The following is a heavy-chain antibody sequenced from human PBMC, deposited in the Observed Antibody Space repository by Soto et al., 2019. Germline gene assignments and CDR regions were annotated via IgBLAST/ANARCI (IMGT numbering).Heavy chain of an antibody. CDR3: ARARITGTTGWFDP. J-gene: IGHJ5*02. CDR1: GGSISSYY. D-gene: IGHD1-20*01. V-gene: IGHV4-59*01. Sequence: QVQLQESGPGLVKPSETLSLTCTVSGGSISSYYWSWIRQPPGKGLEWIGYIYYSWSTNYNPYLKRRVNISVDTSKNQFSLKLSSVTAADTAVYYCARARITGTTGWFDPWGQGTLVTVSS. CDR2: IYYSWST.